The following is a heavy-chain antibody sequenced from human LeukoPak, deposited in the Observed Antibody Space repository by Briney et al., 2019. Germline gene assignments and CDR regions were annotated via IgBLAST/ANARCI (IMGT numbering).Heavy chain of an antibody. CDR1: GFTFSESW. V-gene: IGHV3-7*01. Sequence: GGSLRLSCAASGFTFSESWMSWVRQAPGKGLEWVANMNQEGSEKDYVDSVKGRFTISRDNARESLYLQMSSLRAEDTAVYYCATYTHWVAGDVWGHGTTVTVSS. D-gene: IGHD3-16*01. CDR2: MNQEGSEK. CDR3: ATYTHWVAGDV. J-gene: IGHJ6*02.